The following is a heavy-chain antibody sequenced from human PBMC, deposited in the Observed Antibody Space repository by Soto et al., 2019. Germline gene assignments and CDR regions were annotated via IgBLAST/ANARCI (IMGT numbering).Heavy chain of an antibody. D-gene: IGHD3-3*01. CDR1: GFTFSSYS. Sequence: PGGSLRLSCAASGFTFSSYSMNWVRQAPGKGLEWVSYISSSSSTIYYADSVKGRFTISRDNAKNSLYLQMNSLRAEDTAVYYCARETKFVLEWSGFDPWGQGTLVTVSS. CDR3: ARETKFVLEWSGFDP. V-gene: IGHV3-48*01. J-gene: IGHJ5*02. CDR2: ISSSSSTI.